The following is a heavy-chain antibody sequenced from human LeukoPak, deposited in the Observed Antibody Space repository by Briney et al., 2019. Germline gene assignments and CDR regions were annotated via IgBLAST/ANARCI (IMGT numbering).Heavy chain of an antibody. CDR3: ANQLTYYYDSSGYYDADAFDI. D-gene: IGHD3-22*01. J-gene: IGHJ3*02. CDR1: GFTFSIYG. Sequence: PGGSLRLSCAVSGFTFSIYGMHWVRQAPGKGLEWVAFIRYDGSNKYYADSVKGRFTISRDNSKNTLYLQMNSLRAENTAVYYCANQLTYYYDSSGYYDADAFDIWGQGTMVTVSS. CDR2: IRYDGSNK. V-gene: IGHV3-30*02.